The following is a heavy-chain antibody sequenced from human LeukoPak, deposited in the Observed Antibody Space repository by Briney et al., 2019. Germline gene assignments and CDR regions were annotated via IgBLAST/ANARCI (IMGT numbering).Heavy chain of an antibody. CDR3: AGTWFGGEEYQLFDP. D-gene: IGHD3-10*01. CDR2: TFYRSKWYS. V-gene: IGHV6-1*01. CDR1: GDSVSSNSAA. J-gene: IGHJ5*02. Sequence: SQTLSLTCAISGDSVSSNSAAWNWLRQSPSRGLEWLGRTFYRSKWYSDYALSVKSRITINPDTSKNQLSLHLNSVTPEDTAVYYCAGTWFGGEEYQLFDPWGQGTLVTVSS.